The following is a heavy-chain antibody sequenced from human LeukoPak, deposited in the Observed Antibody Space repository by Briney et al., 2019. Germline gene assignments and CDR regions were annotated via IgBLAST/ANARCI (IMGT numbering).Heavy chain of an antibody. J-gene: IGHJ6*03. Sequence: ASVKVSCKASGYTFTSYYMHWVRQAPGQGLEWMGIINPSGGSTSYAQKFQGRVTMTRDMSTSTVYMELSSLRSEDTAVYYCARGCVSSSTWYSTYYYFFYMDFWGKGTTVTVSS. V-gene: IGHV1-46*01. CDR1: GYTFTSYY. CDR3: ARGCVSSSTWYSTYYYFFYMDF. CDR2: INPSGGST. D-gene: IGHD4-11*01.